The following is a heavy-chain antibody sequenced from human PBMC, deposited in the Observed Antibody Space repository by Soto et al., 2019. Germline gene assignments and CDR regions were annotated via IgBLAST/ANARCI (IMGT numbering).Heavy chain of an antibody. CDR1: GFTFSSYS. Sequence: GGSLRLSCAASGFTFSSYSMNWVRQAPGKGLEWVSSISSSSSYIYYADSVKGRFTISRDNAKNSLYLQMNSLRAEDTAVYYYAGEGGNSVWFDPWGQGTLVTVSS. CDR3: AGEGGNSVWFDP. CDR2: ISSSSSYI. V-gene: IGHV3-21*01. D-gene: IGHD1-1*01. J-gene: IGHJ5*01.